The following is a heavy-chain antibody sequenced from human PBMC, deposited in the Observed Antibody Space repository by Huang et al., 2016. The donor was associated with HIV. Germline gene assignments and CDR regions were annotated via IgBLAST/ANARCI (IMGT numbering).Heavy chain of an antibody. Sequence: EVLLVQSGAELKEPGESLKISCKASGYGFSSYWSGWVRQKPGKGLEWMGSIYPRDSETKYSPSFDGQVTISADKSTRTAYLQWESLKAPDTAIYFCARQVDGFRSHFDFWGQGTLVSVSS. J-gene: IGHJ4*02. CDR3: ARQVDGFRSHFDF. D-gene: IGHD5-18*01. V-gene: IGHV5-51*01. CDR1: GYGFSSYW. CDR2: IYPRDSET.